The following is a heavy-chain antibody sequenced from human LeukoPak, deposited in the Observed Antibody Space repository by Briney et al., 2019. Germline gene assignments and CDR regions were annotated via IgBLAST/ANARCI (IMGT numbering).Heavy chain of an antibody. CDR1: GGSIRSYY. J-gene: IGHJ2*01. V-gene: IGHV4-59*01. CDR3: VRGRDNADWYFEL. Sequence: SETLSLTCTVSGGSIRSYYWSWVREPPGKGLEWIGYFYYSGSTNYNPSLKSRVTISVDPSTNQFSLKLNSVTAADTAVYYCVRGRDNADWYFELWGRGTLVTVSS. D-gene: IGHD1-1*01. CDR2: FYYSGST.